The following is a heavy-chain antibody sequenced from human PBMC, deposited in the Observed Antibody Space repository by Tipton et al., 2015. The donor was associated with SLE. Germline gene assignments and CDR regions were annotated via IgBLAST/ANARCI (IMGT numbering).Heavy chain of an antibody. V-gene: IGHV3-30*18. J-gene: IGHJ4*02. CDR3: VKDYGPGTAFHY. CDR2: ISYDGSNE. CDR1: GFTFSTYG. D-gene: IGHD2-21*02. Sequence: SLRLSCAASGFTFSTYGMHWVRQAPGKGLEWVAVISYDGSNEYYADSVKGRFTISRDNSRSTLYLEMNRLRVEDTAVYLCVKDYGPGTAFHYWGQGTLVTVSS.